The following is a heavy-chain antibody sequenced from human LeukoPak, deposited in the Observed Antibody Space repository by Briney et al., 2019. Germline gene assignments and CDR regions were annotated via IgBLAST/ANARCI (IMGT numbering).Heavy chain of an antibody. D-gene: IGHD3-10*01. CDR1: GGSISSSSYY. CDR2: IYYSGST. Sequence: SETLSLTCTVSGGSISSSSYYWGWIRQPPGKGLEWIGSIYYSGSTYYNPSLKSRVTISVDTSKNQFSLKLSSVTAADTAVYYCARDPIRAFEIWGQGTMVTVSS. CDR3: ARDPIRAFEI. V-gene: IGHV4-39*07. J-gene: IGHJ3*02.